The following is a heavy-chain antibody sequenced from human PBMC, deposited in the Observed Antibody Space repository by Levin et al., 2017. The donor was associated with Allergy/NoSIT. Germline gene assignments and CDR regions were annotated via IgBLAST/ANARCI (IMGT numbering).Heavy chain of an antibody. CDR2: ITTTGSTI. Sequence: TLGGSLRLSCAASGLTFSAYYMSWLRHAPGKGLEWISYITTTGSTIFYADSVKGRFTISRDNSENSVYLEMNNLRADDTALYFCARSDKKFISAWYGYFRYWGQGTPVTVSS. J-gene: IGHJ1*01. CDR1: GLTFSAYY. V-gene: IGHV3-11*01. D-gene: IGHD6-19*01. CDR3: ARSDKKFISAWYGYFRY.